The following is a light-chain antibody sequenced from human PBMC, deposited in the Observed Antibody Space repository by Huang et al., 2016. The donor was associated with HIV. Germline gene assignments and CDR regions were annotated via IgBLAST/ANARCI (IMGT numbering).Light chain of an antibody. CDR3: LQYATSPRT. CDR2: AAS. J-gene: IGKJ1*01. CDR1: QSLTYNS. Sequence: IVLTQSPGTLSLSSGERATLSCRASQSLTYNSLAWYQQKPGQAPRLLVYAASTRDTGIPDRFSGSGSGSDFTLTISRLEPEDFAVYCCLQYATSPRTFGQGTKVEIK. V-gene: IGKV3-20*01.